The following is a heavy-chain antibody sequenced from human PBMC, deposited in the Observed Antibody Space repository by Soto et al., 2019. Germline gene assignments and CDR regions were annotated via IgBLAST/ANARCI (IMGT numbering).Heavy chain of an antibody. J-gene: IGHJ4*02. Sequence: ASVKVSCKASGYTFTGFYMHWVRQAPGQGLEWMGWINPNSGGTNYAQKFQGRVTMTRDTSINTAYLELSSLKSDDTAVYYRASHRRGSALDYWGQGTQVTVSS. D-gene: IGHD3-16*01. V-gene: IGHV1-2*02. CDR3: ASHRRGSALDY. CDR1: GYTFTGFY. CDR2: INPNSGGT.